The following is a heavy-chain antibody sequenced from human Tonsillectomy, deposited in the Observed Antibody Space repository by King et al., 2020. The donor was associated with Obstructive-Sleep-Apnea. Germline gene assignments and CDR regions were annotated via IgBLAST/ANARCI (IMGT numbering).Heavy chain of an antibody. D-gene: IGHD5-24*01. Sequence: VQLVESGGGAVQSGRSLRLSCAASGFTFSSYAMHWVRQAPGKGVEWVAVISYDGSNKNYADSVKGRFTISRDNSKNTPNLQINSMRAEDTAVYYCARGNRDYIYWEMAEGTTLQHWGPGTLLTVSS. V-gene: IGHV3-30*04. CDR1: GFTFSSYA. CDR2: ISYDGSNK. CDR3: ARGNRDYIYWEMAEGTTLQH. J-gene: IGHJ1*01.